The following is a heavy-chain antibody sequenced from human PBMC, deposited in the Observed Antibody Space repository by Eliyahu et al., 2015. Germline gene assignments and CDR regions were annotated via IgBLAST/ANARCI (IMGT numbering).Heavy chain of an antibody. V-gene: IGHV3-23*01. CDR1: GFTFSSYA. Sequence: EVQLLESGGGLVQPGGSLRLSCAASGFTFSSYAMSWVRQAPGKGLEWVSAISGSGGSTYYADSVKGRFTISRDNSKNTLYLQMNSLRAEDTAVYYCARSIAVAGTPLSYFDYWGQGTLVTVSS. J-gene: IGHJ4*02. D-gene: IGHD6-19*01. CDR3: ARSIAVAGTPLSYFDY. CDR2: ISGSGGST.